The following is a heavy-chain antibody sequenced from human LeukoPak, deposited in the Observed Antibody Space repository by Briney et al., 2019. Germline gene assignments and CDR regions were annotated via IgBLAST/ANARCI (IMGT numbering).Heavy chain of an antibody. V-gene: IGHV1-69*05. D-gene: IGHD6-25*01. CDR1: GYIFIDYE. CDR2: IIPIFGTA. Sequence: SVKVSCKASGYIFIDYEINWVRQAPGQGLEWMGRIIPIFGTANYAQKFQGRVTITTDESTSTAYMELSSLRSEDTAVYYCARDRGRRPHYYYMDVWGKGTTVTVSS. CDR3: ARDRGRRPHYYYMDV. J-gene: IGHJ6*03.